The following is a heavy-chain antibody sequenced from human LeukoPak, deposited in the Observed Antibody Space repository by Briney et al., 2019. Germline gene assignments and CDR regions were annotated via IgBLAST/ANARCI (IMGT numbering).Heavy chain of an antibody. Sequence: GSLRLSCAASGFTFSSYAMSWIRQPPGKGLEWIGYIYYSGSTNYNPSLKSRVTISIDTSKNQFSLKLSSVTAADTAVYYCARGYHDFSGYWLSYFDYWGQGTLVTVSS. D-gene: IGHD3-22*01. V-gene: IGHV4-59*01. CDR1: GFTFSSYA. CDR3: ARGYHDFSGYWLSYFDY. J-gene: IGHJ4*02. CDR2: IYYSGST.